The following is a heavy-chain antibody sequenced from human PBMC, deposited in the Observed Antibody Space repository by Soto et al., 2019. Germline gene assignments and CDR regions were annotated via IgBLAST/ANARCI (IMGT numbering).Heavy chain of an antibody. Sequence: QIQLVQSGAEVKQPGASVKVSCQASGYTFTNYGITWVRQAPGQGLEWMGWISGYNGVTDYAQKFQGRVTMTIDTSTNTAYMDLRSLTSDDTAVYYCAKSGGWCEPWGQGTLVTVSS. J-gene: IGHJ5*02. D-gene: IGHD3-16*01. CDR1: GYTFTNYG. CDR3: AKSGGWCEP. CDR2: ISGYNGVT. V-gene: IGHV1-18*01.